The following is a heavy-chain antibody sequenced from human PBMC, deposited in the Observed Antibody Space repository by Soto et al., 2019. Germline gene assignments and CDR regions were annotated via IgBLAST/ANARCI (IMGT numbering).Heavy chain of an antibody. CDR2: ISSSSSYI. D-gene: IGHD3-3*01. J-gene: IGHJ6*02. Sequence: PGGSLRLSCAASGFTFSSYSMNWVRQAPGKGLEWVSSISSSSSYIYYADSVKGRFTISRDNAKNSLYLQMNSLRAEDTAVYYCARCRRDYDFWSGYPMDVWGQGTTVTVSS. CDR3: ARCRRDYDFWSGYPMDV. V-gene: IGHV3-21*01. CDR1: GFTFSSYS.